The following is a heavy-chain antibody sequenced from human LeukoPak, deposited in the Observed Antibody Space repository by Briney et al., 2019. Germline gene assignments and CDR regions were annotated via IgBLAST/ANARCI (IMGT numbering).Heavy chain of an antibody. CDR1: GYTFTSYY. J-gene: IGHJ4*02. V-gene: IGHV1-46*01. D-gene: IGHD3-3*01. Sequence: ASVKVSCKASGYTFTSYYMHWVRQAPGQGLEWMGIINPSGGSTSYAQKFQGRVTMTRDMSTSTVYMELSSLRSEDTAVYYCAREAGRGFWSGYPAPYYFDYWGQGTLVTVSS. CDR3: AREAGRGFWSGYPAPYYFDY. CDR2: INPSGGST.